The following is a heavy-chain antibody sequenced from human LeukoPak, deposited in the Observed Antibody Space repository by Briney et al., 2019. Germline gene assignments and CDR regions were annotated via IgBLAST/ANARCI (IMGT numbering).Heavy chain of an antibody. J-gene: IGHJ6*03. Sequence: ASVKVSCKASGYTFTGYYMHWVRQAPGQGLEWMGWINPNSGGTNSAQKFQGRVTMTRDTSISTAYMVLSRLRSDDTAVYYCARGIMATNWIYYYNYMDVWGKGTTVTVSS. D-gene: IGHD5-12*01. CDR3: ARGIMATNWIYYYNYMDV. V-gene: IGHV1-2*02. CDR1: GYTFTGYY. CDR2: INPNSGGT.